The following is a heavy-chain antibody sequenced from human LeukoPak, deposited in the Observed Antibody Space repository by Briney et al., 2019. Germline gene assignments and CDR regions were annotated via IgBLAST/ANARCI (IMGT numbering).Heavy chain of an antibody. CDR3: ARDQRYSGSYFLAWFDP. CDR2: IYYSGST. D-gene: IGHD1-26*01. CDR1: GGSISSSSYY. V-gene: IGHV4-39*07. Sequence: PSQTLSLTCTVSGGSISSSSYYWGWIRQPPGKGLEWIGSIYYSGSTYYNPSLKSRVTISVDTSKNQFSLKLSSVTAADTAVYYCARDQRYSGSYFLAWFDPWGQGTLVTVSS. J-gene: IGHJ5*02.